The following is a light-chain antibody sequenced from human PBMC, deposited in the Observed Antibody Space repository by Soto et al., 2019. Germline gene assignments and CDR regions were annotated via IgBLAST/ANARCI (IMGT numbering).Light chain of an antibody. CDR3: QQYGSSPGT. V-gene: IGKV3-20*01. J-gene: IGKJ1*01. CDR1: QSVSSSY. CDR2: GAS. Sequence: EIVFTQSPGTLSLSPGERATLSCRASQSVSSSYLAWYQQRPGQAPRLLIYGASSRATGIPDRFSGSGSGTDFALTISRLEPEEWAVYYCQQYGSSPGTFGQGTKVEIK.